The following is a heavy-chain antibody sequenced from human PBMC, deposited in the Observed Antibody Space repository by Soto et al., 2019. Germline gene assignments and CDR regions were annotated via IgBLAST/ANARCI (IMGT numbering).Heavy chain of an antibody. CDR1: GYTFTSYY. V-gene: IGHV1-46*01. CDR2: INPSGGST. CDR3: ARVRRMGYSSSSEDY. D-gene: IGHD6-6*01. J-gene: IGHJ4*02. Sequence: ASVKVSCKASGYTFTSYYMHWVRQAPGQGLEWMGIINPSGGSTSYAQKFQGRVTMTRDTSKNQFSLKLSSVTAADTAVYYCARVRRMGYSSSSEDYWGQGTLVTVSS.